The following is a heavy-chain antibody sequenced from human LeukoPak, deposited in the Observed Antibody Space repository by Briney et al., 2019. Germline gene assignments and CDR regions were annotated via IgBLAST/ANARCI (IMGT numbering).Heavy chain of an antibody. V-gene: IGHV3-23*01. CDR1: GFTFSSYS. J-gene: IGHJ4*02. D-gene: IGHD3-3*01. CDR2: ISGSGGST. Sequence: PGGSLRLSCAASGFTFSSYSMNWVRQAPGKGLEWVSAISGSGGSTYYADSVKGRFTISRDNSKNTLYLQMNSLRAEDTAVYYCAKAKEEWLLWYYFDYWGQGTLVTVSS. CDR3: AKAKEEWLLWYYFDY.